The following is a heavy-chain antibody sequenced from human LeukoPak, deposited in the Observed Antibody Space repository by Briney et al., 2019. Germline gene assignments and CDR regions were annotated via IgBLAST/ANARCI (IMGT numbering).Heavy chain of an antibody. CDR1: GFVFSIYT. Sequence: PGGSLRLSCSASGFVFSIYTMYWVRQTPGKGPEYVSTISGSGNGFSIYYADSVKGRFTISRDNSKNTLYLQMSSLRAEDTAVYYCVGGSYRRTDYWGQGTLVTVSS. J-gene: IGHJ4*02. CDR2: ISGSGNGFSI. V-gene: IGHV3-64D*06. D-gene: IGHD1-26*01. CDR3: VGGSYRRTDY.